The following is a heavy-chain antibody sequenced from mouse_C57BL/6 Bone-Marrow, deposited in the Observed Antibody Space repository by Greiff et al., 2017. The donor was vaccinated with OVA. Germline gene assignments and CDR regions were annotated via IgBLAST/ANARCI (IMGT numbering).Heavy chain of an antibody. CDR1: GYTFTDYN. CDR3: ARGVYYDYDGGAWFAY. V-gene: IGHV1-18*01. CDR2: INSNNGGT. Sequence: VQLQQSGPELAKPGASVKIPCKASGYTFTDYNMDWVKQSHGKSLEWIGDINSNNGGTIYNQKFKGKATLTVDKSSSTAYMELRSLTSEYTAVYYCARGVYYDYDGGAWFAYWGQGTLVTVSA. J-gene: IGHJ3*01. D-gene: IGHD2-4*01.